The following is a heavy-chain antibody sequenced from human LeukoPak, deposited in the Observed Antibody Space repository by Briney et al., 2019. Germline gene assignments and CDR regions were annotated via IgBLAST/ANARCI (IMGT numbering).Heavy chain of an antibody. V-gene: IGHV3-48*04. D-gene: IGHD5-12*01. J-gene: IGHJ6*02. CDR3: ARSRGVATIPYGMDV. CDR1: GFTFSSYA. Sequence: GGSLRLSCAASGFTFSSYAMSWVRQAPGKGLEWVSYISSSGSTIYYADSVKGRFTISRDNAKNSLYLQMNSLRAKDTAVYYCARSRGVATIPYGMDVWGQGTTVTVSS. CDR2: ISSSGSTI.